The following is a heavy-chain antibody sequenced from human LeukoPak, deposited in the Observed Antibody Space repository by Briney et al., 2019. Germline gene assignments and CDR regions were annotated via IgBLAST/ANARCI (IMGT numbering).Heavy chain of an antibody. Sequence: ASVKVSCKASGCNFVGYYLHWVRQAPGQGLEWMAWIDPYTGNTHYAQKFQGRITVTRDTSLSTTYMELNWLTSDDTALYYCAREYSASEHWGQGTLVTVSS. D-gene: IGHD5-12*01. CDR1: GCNFVGYY. CDR3: AREYSASEH. J-gene: IGHJ1*01. CDR2: IDPYTGNT. V-gene: IGHV1-2*02.